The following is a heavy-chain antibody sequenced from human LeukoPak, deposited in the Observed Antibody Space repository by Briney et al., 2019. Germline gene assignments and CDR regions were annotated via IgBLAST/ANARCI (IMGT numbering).Heavy chain of an antibody. CDR3: AKAFGYYYYMDV. CDR1: GFTFSSYG. CDR2: TSGSGGST. V-gene: IGHV3-23*01. J-gene: IGHJ6*03. D-gene: IGHD3-10*01. Sequence: GGTLRLSCAASGFTFSSYGMSWVRQAPGKGLEWVSATSGSGGSTYYADSVKGRFTISRDNSKNTLYLQMNSLRAEDTAVYYCAKAFGYYYYMDVWGKGTTVTISS.